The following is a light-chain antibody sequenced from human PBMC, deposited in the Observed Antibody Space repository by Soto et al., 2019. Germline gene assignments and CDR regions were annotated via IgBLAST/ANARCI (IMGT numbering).Light chain of an antibody. CDR2: NLN. CDR1: SSDVGGYDF. V-gene: IGLV2-14*01. CDR3: TSYTSTFTWV. Sequence: QAVVAQPASVSGSPGQSITISCTGTSSDVGGYDFVSWFQQHPGKAPKLMIYNLNNRPSGVSNRFSGSKSGNTASLTISGLQAEDEAHYYCTSYTSTFTWVFGGGTKLTVL. J-gene: IGLJ3*02.